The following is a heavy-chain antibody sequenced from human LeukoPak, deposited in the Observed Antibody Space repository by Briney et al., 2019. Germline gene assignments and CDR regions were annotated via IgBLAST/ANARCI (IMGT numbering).Heavy chain of an antibody. Sequence: ASVKVSCKASGYTFTSYYMHWVRQAPGQGLEWMGIINPSGGSTSYAQKFQGRATMTRDTSTSTAYMELSSLRSEDTAVYYCARDWGGDIVVVPAATESTGFDPWGQGTLVTVSS. V-gene: IGHV1-46*03. D-gene: IGHD2-2*01. J-gene: IGHJ5*02. CDR3: ARDWGGDIVVVPAATESTGFDP. CDR1: GYTFTSYY. CDR2: INPSGGST.